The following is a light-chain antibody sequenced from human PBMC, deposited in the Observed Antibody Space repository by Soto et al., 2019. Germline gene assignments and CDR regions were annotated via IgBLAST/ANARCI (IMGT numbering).Light chain of an antibody. Sequence: EIVLTQSPATLSLSPGERATLSCRASQGVSSYLAWYQQKPGQAPRLLIYDASNRATGIPARFSGSGPGTDFTLTISRLEPEDFAVYHCQQYGDSPLTFGGGTKVEIK. J-gene: IGKJ4*01. V-gene: IGKV3D-11*01. CDR1: QGVSSY. CDR2: DAS. CDR3: QQYGDSPLT.